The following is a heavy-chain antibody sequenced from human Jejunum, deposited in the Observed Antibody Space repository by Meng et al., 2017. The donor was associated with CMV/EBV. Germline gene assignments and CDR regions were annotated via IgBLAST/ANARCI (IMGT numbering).Heavy chain of an antibody. Sequence: VQLGGSGGGVVQPGGSLRLSCAAFGFTFSSDGMHWVRQAPGRGPEWVAFIEYDGSDKYYADSMKGRFTISRDNSKNTMYLQMTSLKAEDTALYYCAKDVDHWGQGTLVTVSS. CDR3: AKDVDH. CDR1: GFTFSSDG. CDR2: IEYDGSDK. V-gene: IGHV3-30*02. J-gene: IGHJ4*02.